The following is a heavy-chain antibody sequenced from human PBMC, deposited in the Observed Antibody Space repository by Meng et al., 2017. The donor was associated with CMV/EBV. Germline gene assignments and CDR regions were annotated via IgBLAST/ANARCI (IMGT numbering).Heavy chain of an antibody. D-gene: IGHD2-2*02. CDR3: ARRYCSSTSCYRMGNWFDP. V-gene: IGHV3-21*01. CDR2: ISSSSSYI. J-gene: IGHJ5*02. CDR1: FSSYS. Sequence: FSSYSMNWVRQAQGKGLEWVSTISSSSSYIYYADSVKGRFTISRDNAKNSLYLQMNSLRAEDTAVYYCARRYCSSTSCYRMGNWFDPWGQGTLVTVSS.